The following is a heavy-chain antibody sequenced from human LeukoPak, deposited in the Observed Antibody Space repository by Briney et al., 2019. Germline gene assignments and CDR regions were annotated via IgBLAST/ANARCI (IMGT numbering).Heavy chain of an antibody. CDR1: GGSISSYY. J-gene: IGHJ1*01. V-gene: IGHV4-59*01. D-gene: IGHD3-9*01. CDR3: AREPPYYDILTGYSLPQYFQH. Sequence: SETLSLTCTVSGGSISSYYWSWIRQPPGKGLEWIGYIYYSGSTNYNPSLKSRVTISVDTSKNQFSLKLSSVTAADTAVYYCAREPPYYDILTGYSLPQYFQHWGQGTLVTVSS. CDR2: IYYSGST.